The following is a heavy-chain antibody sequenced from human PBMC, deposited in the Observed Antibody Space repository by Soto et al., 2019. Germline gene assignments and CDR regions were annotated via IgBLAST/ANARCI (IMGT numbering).Heavy chain of an antibody. CDR1: GFIFSSYA. CDR3: ARKADYYYYAMDV. CDR2: ISASGGST. J-gene: IGHJ6*02. D-gene: IGHD5-12*01. Sequence: DVQVLESGGDLVQPGGSLRLSCAASGFIFSSYAMSWVRQAPGKGLEWVSFISASGGSTYYADSVKGRFTISRDNSKDTLYPQINSLRVDDTAVYFCARKADYYYYAMDVWGQGTAVAVSS. V-gene: IGHV3-23*01.